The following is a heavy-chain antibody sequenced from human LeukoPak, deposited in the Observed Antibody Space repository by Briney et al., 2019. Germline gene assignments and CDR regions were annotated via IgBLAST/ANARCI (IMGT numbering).Heavy chain of an antibody. CDR3: ATPLGYCSSTSCYRAFDT. D-gene: IGHD2-2*02. J-gene: IGHJ3*02. Sequence: PGGSLRLSCAASRFTFSSYSMNWVRQAPGKGLEWVSYISSSSSTIYYADSVKGRFTISRDNAKNSLYLQMNSLRAEDTAVYYCATPLGYCSSTSCYRAFDTWGQGTMVTVSS. CDR1: RFTFSSYS. V-gene: IGHV3-48*01. CDR2: ISSSSSTI.